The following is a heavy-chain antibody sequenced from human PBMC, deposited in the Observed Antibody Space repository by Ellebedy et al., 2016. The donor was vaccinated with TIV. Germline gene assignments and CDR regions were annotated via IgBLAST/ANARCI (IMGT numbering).Heavy chain of an antibody. CDR1: GFTFSSFG. J-gene: IGHJ3*02. V-gene: IGHV3-21*06. D-gene: IGHD4-23*01. Sequence: PGGSLRLSCAASGFTFSSFGMNWVRQPSGKGLEWVSSIDSSGTYISYAAPVKGRFTISRDNTKNSLYLHMNSLRAEDTAVYYCAKSTVINPEGDAYDIWGQGTKVTVSS. CDR3: AKSTVINPEGDAYDI. CDR2: IDSSGTYI.